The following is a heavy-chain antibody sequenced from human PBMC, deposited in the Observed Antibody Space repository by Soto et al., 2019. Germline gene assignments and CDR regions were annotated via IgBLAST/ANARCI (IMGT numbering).Heavy chain of an antibody. CDR2: ISWNGVNT. V-gene: IGHV3-20*01. J-gene: IGHJ2*01. D-gene: IGHD1-1*01. CDR1: GFTFDEYG. Sequence: EVQLVESGGGLIRPGGSLRLSCAASGFTFDEYGMSWVRQVPGKGLEWVAGISWNGVNTGYADSMKGRFTISRDNAKSSLFLQMNSLRAEDTAFYQCARRRHWQYWYFDLWGRGTLVTVSS. CDR3: ARRRHWQYWYFDL.